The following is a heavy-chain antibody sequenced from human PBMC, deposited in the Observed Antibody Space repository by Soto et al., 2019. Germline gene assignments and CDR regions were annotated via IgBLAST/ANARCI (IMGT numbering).Heavy chain of an antibody. CDR2: INPNSGGT. CDR3: ARVRLNWNYGNWFDP. J-gene: IGHJ5*02. D-gene: IGHD1-7*01. V-gene: IGHV1-2*02. Sequence: VASVKVSCKASGYTFTGYYMHWVRQAPGQGLEWMGWINPNSGGTNYAQKFQGRVTMTRDTSISTAYMELSRLRSDVTAVYYCARVRLNWNYGNWFDPWGQGTLVTV. CDR1: GYTFTGYY.